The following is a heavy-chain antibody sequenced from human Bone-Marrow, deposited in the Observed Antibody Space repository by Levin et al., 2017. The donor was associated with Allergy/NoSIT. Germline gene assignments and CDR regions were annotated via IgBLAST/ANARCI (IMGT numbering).Heavy chain of an antibody. J-gene: IGHJ4*02. Sequence: SETLSLTCTVSGGSISSYYWSWIRQPPGKGLEWIGYIYYSGSTNYNPSLKSRVTISVDTSKNQFSLKLSSVTAADTAVYYCASHEYYYDSSGYYPPDYWGQGTLVTVSS. D-gene: IGHD3-22*01. CDR2: IYYSGST. CDR3: ASHEYYYDSSGYYPPDY. CDR1: GGSISSYY. V-gene: IGHV4-59*08.